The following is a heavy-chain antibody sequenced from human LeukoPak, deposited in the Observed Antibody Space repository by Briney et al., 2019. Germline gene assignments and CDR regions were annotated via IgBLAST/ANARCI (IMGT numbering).Heavy chain of an antibody. CDR3: ARVLSAAGFDFDY. CDR1: GFTFSSYS. J-gene: IGHJ4*02. Sequence: PGGSLRLSCAASGFTFSSYSMNCVRQAPGKGLEWVSSISSSSSYIYYADSVKGRFTISRDNAKNSLYLQMNSLRAEDTAVYYCARVLSAAGFDFDYWGQGTLVTVSS. D-gene: IGHD3-10*01. CDR2: ISSSSSYI. V-gene: IGHV3-21*01.